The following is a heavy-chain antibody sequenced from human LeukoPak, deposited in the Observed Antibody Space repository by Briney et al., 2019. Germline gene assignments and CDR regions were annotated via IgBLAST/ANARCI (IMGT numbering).Heavy chain of an antibody. J-gene: IGHJ5*01. CDR2: ISPYNGHT. CDR1: GYNFTTYF. Sequence: ASVKVSCKTSGYNFTTYFITWVRQAPGQGLEWMGWISPYNGHTKYAHNLQGRVTMTTDTSTTTAFMELRSLMSDDTAVYYCAREGVSREFDSWGQGTLVTVSS. V-gene: IGHV1-18*04. D-gene: IGHD3-10*01. CDR3: AREGVSREFDS.